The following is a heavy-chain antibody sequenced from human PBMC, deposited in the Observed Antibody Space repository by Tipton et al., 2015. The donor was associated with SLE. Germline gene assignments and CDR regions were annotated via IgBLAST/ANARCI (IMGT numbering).Heavy chain of an antibody. V-gene: IGHV3-48*03. J-gene: IGHJ4*02. D-gene: IGHD3-3*01. CDR2: ISSSGSAR. CDR1: GFIFSNYE. CDR3: ARGAPRISDFWGGYPLDY. Sequence: SLRLSCAASGFIFSNYEMVWVRQAPGKGLERVSHISSSGSARYSADSVMGRFTISRDNAKNSLYLQMNSLRVEDTGVYYCARGAPRISDFWGGYPLDYWGQGTVVTVSS.